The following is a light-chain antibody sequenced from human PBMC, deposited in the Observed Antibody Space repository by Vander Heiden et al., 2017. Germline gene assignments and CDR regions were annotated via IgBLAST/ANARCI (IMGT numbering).Light chain of an antibody. Sequence: GDRVTITCQASQDISNYLNWYQQKPGKAPKLLIYDASNLETGVPSRFSGSGYGTDFTFTISSLQPEDIATYYCQQYDNLPPFTFGHGTKVDIK. CDR1: QDISNY. V-gene: IGKV1-33*01. CDR3: QQYDNLPPFT. J-gene: IGKJ3*01. CDR2: DAS.